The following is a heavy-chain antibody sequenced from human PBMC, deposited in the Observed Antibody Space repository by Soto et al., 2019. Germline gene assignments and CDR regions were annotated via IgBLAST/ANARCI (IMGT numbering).Heavy chain of an antibody. CDR3: ARVGYCSSTSCYYYYYYGMDV. CDR2: INPNSGGT. J-gene: IGHJ6*02. CDR1: GYTFTGYY. Sequence: ASVKVSCKASGYTFTGYYMHWLRQAPGQGLEWMGWINPNSGGTNYAQKFQGRVTMTRDTSISTAYMELSRLRSDDTAVYYCARVGYCSSTSCYYYYYYGMDVWGQGTTVTVSS. D-gene: IGHD2-2*01. V-gene: IGHV1-2*02.